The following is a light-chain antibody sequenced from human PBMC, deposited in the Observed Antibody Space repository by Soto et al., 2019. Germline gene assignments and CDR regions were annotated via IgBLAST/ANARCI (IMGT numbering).Light chain of an antibody. Sequence: QSVLTQPASVSGSPGQSITISCTGTSSDVGAYNYVSWHQHHPGKAPKLIIYEVSNRPSGLSNRFSGSKSGNTASLTISGLQAEDEADYYCSSYTSSSTFVFGTGTKVTVL. J-gene: IGLJ1*01. CDR3: SSYTSSSTFV. CDR2: EVS. CDR1: SSDVGAYNY. V-gene: IGLV2-14*01.